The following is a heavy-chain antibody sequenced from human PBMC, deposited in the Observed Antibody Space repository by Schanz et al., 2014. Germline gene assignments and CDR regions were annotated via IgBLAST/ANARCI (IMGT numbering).Heavy chain of an antibody. CDR2: ISGRDGST. CDR3: ARGPSTGAFDI. J-gene: IGHJ3*02. Sequence: EVQLAESGGGLVQPGGSLRLSCAASGFTFSGFWMTWVRQAPGMGLEWVSAISGRDGSTYYADSVKGRFTISRDNSKNTLYLQMNSLRPEDTAVYFCARGPSTGAFDIWGQGTMVTVSS. CDR1: GFTFSGFW. V-gene: IGHV3-23*04.